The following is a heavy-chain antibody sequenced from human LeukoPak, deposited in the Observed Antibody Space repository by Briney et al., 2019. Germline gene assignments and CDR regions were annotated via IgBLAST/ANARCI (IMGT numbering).Heavy chain of an antibody. J-gene: IGHJ4*02. CDR3: ARGRGSYYDILTGYYSLYCFDY. Sequence: PSQTLPLTCTVSGGSISSGGYYWSWIRQHPGKGLEWIGYIYYSGSTYYNPSLKSRVTISVDTSKNQFSLKLSSVTAADTAVYHCARGRGSYYDILTGYYSLYCFDYWGQGTQVTVSS. D-gene: IGHD3-9*01. V-gene: IGHV4-31*03. CDR2: IYYSGST. CDR1: GGSISSGGYY.